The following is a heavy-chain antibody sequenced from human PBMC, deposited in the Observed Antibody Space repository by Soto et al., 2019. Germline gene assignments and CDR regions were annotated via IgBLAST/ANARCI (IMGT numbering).Heavy chain of an antibody. Sequence: GGSLRLSCAASGFTFSSYSMSWVRQAPGKGLEWVSHITASGGTTYYADSVKGRFTISRDTSRNTLYLQMNSLRTEDTAVYYCAKDPGGVQLWDFFDYWGQGTQVTVSS. V-gene: IGHV3-23*01. D-gene: IGHD5-18*01. CDR3: AKDPGGVQLWDFFDY. J-gene: IGHJ4*02. CDR1: GFTFSSYS. CDR2: ITASGGTT.